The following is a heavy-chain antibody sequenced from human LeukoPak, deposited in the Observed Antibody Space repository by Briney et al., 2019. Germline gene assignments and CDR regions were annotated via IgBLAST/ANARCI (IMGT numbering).Heavy chain of an antibody. Sequence: GGSLRLSCAASGSTFSDAWMSWVRQAPGKGLEWVGRIKSKNDGGTTEYAAPVRGRFTISRDDSENTLSLQMNSLKIEDTAVYYCTKVIRGYSGSIDYWGQGTLVSVSS. V-gene: IGHV3-15*01. D-gene: IGHD5-12*01. CDR3: TKVIRGYSGSIDY. CDR2: IKSKNDGGTT. CDR1: GSTFSDAW. J-gene: IGHJ4*02.